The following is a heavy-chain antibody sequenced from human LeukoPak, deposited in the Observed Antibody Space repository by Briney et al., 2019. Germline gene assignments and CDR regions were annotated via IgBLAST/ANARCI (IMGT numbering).Heavy chain of an antibody. Sequence: PSETLSLTCAVPGYSISSGYYWGWIRQPPGKGLEWIGSIYHSGSTYYNPSLKSRVTISVDTSKNQFSLKLSSVTAADTAVYYCARHEYGAVGYWGQGTLVTVSS. J-gene: IGHJ4*02. CDR2: IYHSGST. V-gene: IGHV4-38-2*01. CDR1: GYSISSGYY. CDR3: ARHEYGAVGY. D-gene: IGHD4/OR15-4a*01.